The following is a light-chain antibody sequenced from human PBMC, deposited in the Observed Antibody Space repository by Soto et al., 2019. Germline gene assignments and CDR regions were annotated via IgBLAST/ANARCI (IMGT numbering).Light chain of an antibody. CDR3: QQRSKWPLT. Sequence: EIVLTQSPATLSVSPGERATLSCRASQSVSSYLAWLQQNPGQAPRLLIYDASNRATGIPARFSGSGSGTDFTLTISSLEPEDFAVYYCQQRSKWPLTFGGGTKVEIK. J-gene: IGKJ4*01. CDR2: DAS. V-gene: IGKV3-11*01. CDR1: QSVSSY.